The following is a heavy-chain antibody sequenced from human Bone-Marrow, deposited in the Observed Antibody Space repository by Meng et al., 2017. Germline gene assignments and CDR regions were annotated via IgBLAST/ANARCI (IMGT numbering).Heavy chain of an antibody. D-gene: IGHD4-11*01. J-gene: IGHJ4*02. CDR2: IYYSGST. CDR1: GGSISSSSYY. CDR3: ARIFRPLTTSSPFDY. Sequence: SDTLSLTCTVSGGSISSSSYYWGWIRQPPGKGLEWIGSIYYSGSTYYNPSLKSRVTISVDTSKNQFSLKLSSVTAADTAVYYCARIFRPLTTSSPFDYWGQGTLVTVSS. V-gene: IGHV4-39*07.